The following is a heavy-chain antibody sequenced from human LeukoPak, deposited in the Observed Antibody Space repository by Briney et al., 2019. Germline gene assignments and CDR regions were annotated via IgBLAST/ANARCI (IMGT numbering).Heavy chain of an antibody. CDR2: TGSAGDT. D-gene: IGHD4-11*01. V-gene: IGHV3-13*01. Sequence: PGGSLRLSCAASGFTFSNYDMHWVRQAAGRGLEWVSATGSAGDTYYSDSVKGRFTVTRENAKNSLYLQMNNLRAGDTAVYYCARGGGRDYSDYPFDIWGQGTMITVSS. CDR1: GFTFSNYD. CDR3: ARGGGRDYSDYPFDI. J-gene: IGHJ3*02.